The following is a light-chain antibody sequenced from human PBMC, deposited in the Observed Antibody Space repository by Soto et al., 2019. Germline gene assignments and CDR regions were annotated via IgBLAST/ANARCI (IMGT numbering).Light chain of an antibody. CDR2: EIS. V-gene: IGKV2-24*01. Sequence: DIVMTQTPLSSPVTLGQPASISCRSSQSLVHVDGKTYLSWLQQRPGQPPRLLIYEISNRISGVQDRFSGSGAGTDFTLRISRVEAEDVGVYYCVQATQLPLSFGGGTRVEIK. CDR1: QSLVHVDGKTY. CDR3: VQATQLPLS. J-gene: IGKJ4*01.